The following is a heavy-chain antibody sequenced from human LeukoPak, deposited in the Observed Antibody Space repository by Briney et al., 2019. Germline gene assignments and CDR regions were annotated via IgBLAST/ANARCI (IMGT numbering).Heavy chain of an antibody. D-gene: IGHD1-1*01. V-gene: IGHV3-7*04. CDR1: GFTFSSFW. Sequence: GGSLRLSSEASGFTFSSFWMGWVRQAPGKGLEWVASIKYDESEKHHVDSVKGRFTISRDNAKNSLYLQMNSLRAEDTAVYFCARVTTNGYFEYWGQGTLVTVSS. J-gene: IGHJ4*02. CDR3: ARVTTNGYFEY. CDR2: IKYDESEK.